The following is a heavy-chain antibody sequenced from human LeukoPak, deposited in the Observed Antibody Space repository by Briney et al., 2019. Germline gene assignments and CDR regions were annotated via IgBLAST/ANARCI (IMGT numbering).Heavy chain of an antibody. V-gene: IGHV4-39*01. CDR3: ARRVTTSGNFFDN. J-gene: IGHJ4*02. CDR2: IYYSGSV. Sequence: SETLSLTCTVAGGAINSRNYYWGWIRQSPGKGLEWIGSIYYSGSVNNNPSLQGRVTISVDTSRNQFSLKLTSVTAADTAVYYCARRVTTSGNFFDNWGPGTLVTVS. CDR1: GGAINSRNYY. D-gene: IGHD1-1*01.